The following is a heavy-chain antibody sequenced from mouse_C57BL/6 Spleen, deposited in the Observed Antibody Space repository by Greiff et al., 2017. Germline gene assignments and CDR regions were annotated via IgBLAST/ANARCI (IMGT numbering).Heavy chain of an antibody. CDR1: GYSITSGYY. V-gene: IGHV3-6*01. D-gene: IGHD1-1*01. CDR2: ISYDGSN. CDR3: ARDLDYYGSSTFAY. Sequence: EVKLVESGPGLVKPSQSLSLTCSVTGYSITSGYYWNWIRQFPGNKLEWMGYISYDGSNNYNPSLKNRISITRDTSKNQFFLKLNSVTTEDTATYYCARDLDYYGSSTFAYWGQGTLVTVSA. J-gene: IGHJ3*01.